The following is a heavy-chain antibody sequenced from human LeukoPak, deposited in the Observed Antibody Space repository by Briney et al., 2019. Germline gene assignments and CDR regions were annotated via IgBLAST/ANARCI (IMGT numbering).Heavy chain of an antibody. CDR1: GFTFSTYV. Sequence: GGSLRLSCSVSGFTFSTYVMHGVRQAPGKGLEYVSAISSNEDNTYYADSVKSRVTIHRHNAKNTLYLQMNSGRAEATAVYHCAIELGVLWCGELSRAFDIWGQRTMVTLSS. CDR3: AIELGVLWCGELSRAFDI. V-gene: IGHV3-64*04. D-gene: IGHD3-10*01. CDR2: ISSNEDNT. J-gene: IGHJ3*02.